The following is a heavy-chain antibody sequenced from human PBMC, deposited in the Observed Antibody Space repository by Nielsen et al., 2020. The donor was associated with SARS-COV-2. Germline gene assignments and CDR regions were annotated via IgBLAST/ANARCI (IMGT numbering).Heavy chain of an antibody. V-gene: IGHV4-30-4*01. D-gene: IGHD3-16*01. J-gene: IGHJ3*02. CDR1: GGSISTGDYY. Sequence: SETLSLTCTVSGGSISTGDYYWSWIRQPPGKGLEWIGYIPYSGSTKWNPSLKSRVTLSVDTSKNQFSLRLTSVTAADTAVYYCANWGHAFDIWGQGTMVTVSS. CDR3: ANWGHAFDI. CDR2: IPYSGST.